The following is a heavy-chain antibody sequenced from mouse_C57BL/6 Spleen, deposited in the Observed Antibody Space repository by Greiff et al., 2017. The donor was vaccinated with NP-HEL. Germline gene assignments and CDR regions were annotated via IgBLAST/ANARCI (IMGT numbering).Heavy chain of an antibody. CDR1: GYSITSGYY. D-gene: IGHD2-5*01. CDR3: ARGYSNLYYAMDY. J-gene: IGHJ4*01. Sequence: EVQVVESGPGLVKPSQSLSLTCSVTGYSITSGYYWNWIRQFPGNKLEWMGYISYDGSNNYNPSLKNRISITRDTSKNQFFLKLNSVTTEDTATYYCARGYSNLYYAMDYWGQGTSVTVSS. CDR2: ISYDGSN. V-gene: IGHV3-6*01.